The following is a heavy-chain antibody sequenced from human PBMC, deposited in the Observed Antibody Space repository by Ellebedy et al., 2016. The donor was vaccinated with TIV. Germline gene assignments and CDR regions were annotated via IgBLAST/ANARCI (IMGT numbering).Heavy chain of an antibody. CDR3: AREVLGGQGDMDV. CDR2: IWSDGSLN. V-gene: IGHV3-30*02. J-gene: IGHJ6*02. CDR1: GFTFSSYA. Sequence: PGGSLRLSCAASGFTFSSYAMCWVRQAPGKGLEWVAFIWSDGSLNSYADSVKGRFTLSRDSSKNTLYLQMNDLRADDTALYYCAREVLGGQGDMDVWGQGTAVTVPS. D-gene: IGHD4/OR15-4a*01.